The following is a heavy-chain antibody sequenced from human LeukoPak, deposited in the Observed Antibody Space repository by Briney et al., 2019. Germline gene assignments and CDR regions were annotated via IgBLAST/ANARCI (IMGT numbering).Heavy chain of an antibody. J-gene: IGHJ3*01. V-gene: IGHV3-13*01. CDR3: AREGRMGTADAFDV. D-gene: IGHD1-14*01. CDR1: GFTFNNYE. CDR2: VGIAGDT. Sequence: GGSLRLSCAASGFTFNNYEMHWVRYTAGKGLEWVSAVGIAGDTFYAGSVKGRFSISRDNAESSLFLQMNSLRAGDTAVYYCAREGRMGTADAFDVWGQGTMVTVSS.